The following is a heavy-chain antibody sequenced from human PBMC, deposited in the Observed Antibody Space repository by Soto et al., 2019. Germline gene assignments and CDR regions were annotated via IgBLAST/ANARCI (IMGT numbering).Heavy chain of an antibody. D-gene: IGHD1-26*01. CDR2: INWNSANI. Sequence: PGGSLRLSCAASGFTFGDYAMHWVRQAPGKGLEWVSGINWNSANIGYADSVKGRFTISRDNAKNSLYLQMTSLRGDDTALYYCAKDRYSGSYADAFDIWGQGTMVTVSS. CDR3: AKDRYSGSYADAFDI. V-gene: IGHV3-9*01. CDR1: GFTFGDYA. J-gene: IGHJ3*02.